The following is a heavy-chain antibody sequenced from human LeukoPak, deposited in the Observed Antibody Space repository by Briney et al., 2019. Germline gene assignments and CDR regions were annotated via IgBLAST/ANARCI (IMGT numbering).Heavy chain of an antibody. Sequence: SETLSLTCTVSGGSISSYYWSWIRQPPGKGLEWIGYIYYSGSTNYNPSLKSRVTISVDTSKNQFSLQLNSVTPEDTAVYYCARDRGEEGYSYGLDYWGQGTLVTVSS. D-gene: IGHD5-18*01. CDR1: GGSISSYY. CDR3: ARDRGEEGYSYGLDY. J-gene: IGHJ4*02. CDR2: IYYSGST. V-gene: IGHV4-59*12.